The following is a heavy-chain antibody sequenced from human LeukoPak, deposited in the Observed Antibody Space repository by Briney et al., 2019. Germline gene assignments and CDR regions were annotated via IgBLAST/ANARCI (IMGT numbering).Heavy chain of an antibody. CDR1: GFTFSTYG. V-gene: IGHV3-30*18. Sequence: GGSLRLSCAASGFTFSTYGMHWVRQAPGKGLEWVAVISYDGSNKYYADSVKGRFTISRDNSKNTLYLQMNSLRAEDTAVYYCAKDRTTVTSYFDYWGQGTLVTVSS. CDR2: ISYDGSNK. CDR3: AKDRTTVTSYFDY. D-gene: IGHD4-17*01. J-gene: IGHJ4*02.